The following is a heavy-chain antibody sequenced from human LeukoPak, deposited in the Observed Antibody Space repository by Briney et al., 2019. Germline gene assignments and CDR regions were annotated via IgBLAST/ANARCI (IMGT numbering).Heavy chain of an antibody. CDR1: RFTFSRYW. CDR2: INQDGSEK. V-gene: IGHV3-7*01. CDR3: ARAQYCSGGSCYSVAWFDP. J-gene: IGHJ5*02. D-gene: IGHD2-15*01. Sequence: GGSLRLSCAAFRFTFSRYWMTWVRQVPGKGLEWVANINQDGSEKYYVDSVKGRFTISRDNAKNSLYLQMNSLRAEDTAVYYCARAQYCSGGSCYSVAWFDPWGQGTLVIVSS.